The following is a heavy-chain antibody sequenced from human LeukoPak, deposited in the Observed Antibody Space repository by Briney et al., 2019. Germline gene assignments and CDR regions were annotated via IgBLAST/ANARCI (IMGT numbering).Heavy chain of an antibody. J-gene: IGHJ3*02. Sequence: SGPTLAKPTQTLTLTCTFSGFLVRTSGVGVGWIRQSPGKALESLALIYRYNGKSYNPFLKSRLTIAKDTYKNQVALAMVNMDPVDTATYYCAHRRYLMTMWDVGAFDIWGQETMVTVSS. V-gene: IGHV2-5*01. CDR1: GFLVRTSGVG. D-gene: IGHD4/OR15-4a*01. CDR3: AHRRYLMTMWDVGAFDI. CDR2: IYRYNGK.